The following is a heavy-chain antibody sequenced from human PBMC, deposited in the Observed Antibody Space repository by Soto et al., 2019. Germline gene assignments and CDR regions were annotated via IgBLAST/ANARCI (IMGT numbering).Heavy chain of an antibody. V-gene: IGHV3-23*01. D-gene: IGHD3-16*01. J-gene: IGHJ6*02. Sequence: GGSLRLSCAASGFTFSSYAMSWVRQAPGKGLEWVSAISGSGGSTYYADSVKGRFTISRDNSKNTLYLQMNSLRAEDTAVYYCAKSRTNGGAYGMDVWGQGTTVTVSS. CDR3: AKSRTNGGAYGMDV. CDR1: GFTFSSYA. CDR2: ISGSGGST.